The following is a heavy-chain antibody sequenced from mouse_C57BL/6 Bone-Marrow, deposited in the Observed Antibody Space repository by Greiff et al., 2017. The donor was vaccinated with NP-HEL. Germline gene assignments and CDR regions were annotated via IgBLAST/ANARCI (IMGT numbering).Heavy chain of an antibody. J-gene: IGHJ3*01. D-gene: IGHD2-5*01. V-gene: IGHV1-64*01. CDR2: IHPNSGST. Sequence: QVQLQQPGAELVKPGASVKLSCKASGYTFTSYWMHWVKQRPGQGLEWIGMIHPNSGSTNYNEKFKSKATLTVDKSYSTAYMQLSSLTSEDSAVYYCARGGYSKGLAYWGQGTLVTVSA. CDR3: ARGGYSKGLAY. CDR1: GYTFTSYW.